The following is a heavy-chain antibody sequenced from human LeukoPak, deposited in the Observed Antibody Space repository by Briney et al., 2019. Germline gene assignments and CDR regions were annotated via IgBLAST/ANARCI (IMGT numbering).Heavy chain of an antibody. CDR3: TTELAGYCSSPSCYLGVAGSAP. Sequence: VGSLRLSCAASGFTFSNAWMSWVRQAPGKGLEWVGRIKSKTDGGTTDYAAPVKGRFTISRDDSKYTLYLQMNSLKTEDTAVYYCTTELAGYCSSPSCYLGVAGSAPGGKGTLVTVPS. D-gene: IGHD2-2*01. CDR2: IKSKTDGGTT. J-gene: IGHJ5*02. CDR1: GFTFSNAW. V-gene: IGHV3-15*01.